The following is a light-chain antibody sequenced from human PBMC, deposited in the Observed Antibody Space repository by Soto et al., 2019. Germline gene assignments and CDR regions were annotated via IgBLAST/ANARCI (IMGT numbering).Light chain of an antibody. CDR1: QSITTY. CDR2: AAS. V-gene: IGKV1-39*01. J-gene: IGKJ4*01. Sequence: DIQMTQSPSSLSASVGDRVTITCRASQSITTYLNWYRQKPGKAPKLLIYAASSLQSGVPSRFRGSRSETEFTLIISSLQPEDFATYFYHQIYSAPITFGGVTNVEI. CDR3: HQIYSAPIT.